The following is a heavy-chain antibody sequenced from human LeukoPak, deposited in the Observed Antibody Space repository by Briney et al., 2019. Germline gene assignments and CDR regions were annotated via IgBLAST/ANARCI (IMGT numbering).Heavy chain of an antibody. Sequence: PSETLSLTCTVSGGSISSYYWSWIPQPPGKGLEWIGYIYYSGSTNYNPSLKSRVTISVDTSKNQFSLKLSSVTAADTAVYYCAGSGVRGVIPDYWGQGTLVTVSS. CDR3: AGSGVRGVIPDY. V-gene: IGHV4-59*01. CDR2: IYYSGST. J-gene: IGHJ4*02. D-gene: IGHD3-10*01. CDR1: GGSISSYY.